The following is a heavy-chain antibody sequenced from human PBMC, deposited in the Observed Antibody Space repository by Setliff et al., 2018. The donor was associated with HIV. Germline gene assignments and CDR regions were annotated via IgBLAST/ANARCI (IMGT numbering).Heavy chain of an antibody. J-gene: IGHJ4*02. V-gene: IGHV1-69*10. D-gene: IGHD3-9*01. CDR1: GDTFSTYV. CDR2: VTPILHTT. Sequence: SVKVSCKSSGDTFSTYVFTWVRQAPGQGLEWMGGVTPILHTTNYAQKFQGRVTGSSDTSASTAYMELSSLSSEDTAFYYCARESPDEYFYDYWGRGTLVTVSS. CDR3: ARESPDEYFYDY.